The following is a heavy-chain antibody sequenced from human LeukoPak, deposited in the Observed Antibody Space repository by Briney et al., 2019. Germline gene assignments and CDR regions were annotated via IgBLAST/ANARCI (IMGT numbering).Heavy chain of an antibody. V-gene: IGHV4-30-2*01. D-gene: IGHD6-13*01. CDR2: ISHSGNT. CDR1: GGSISSGGYS. J-gene: IGHJ2*01. CDR3: ARYSSTWPYWYFDL. Sequence: SETLSLTCAVPGGSISSGGYSWSWIRQPPGKGLEWIGHISHSGNTYYNPSLKSRVTISVDRSKNHFSLELTSVTAADTAVYYCARYSSTWPYWYFDLWGRGTLVTVSS.